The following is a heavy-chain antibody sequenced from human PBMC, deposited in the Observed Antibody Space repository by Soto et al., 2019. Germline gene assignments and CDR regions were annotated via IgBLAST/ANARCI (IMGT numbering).Heavy chain of an antibody. CDR3: ARGGYGRSTSCYARTNFDY. J-gene: IGHJ4*02. Sequence: QVQLQESGPGLVKPSETLSLTCTVSGGSISSYYWSWIRQPPGKGLEWIGYIYYSGSTNYNPSLKSRVTISGDTSKDQFSLKLSSVTAADTAVYYCARGGYGRSTSCYARTNFDYWGQGTLVTVSS. V-gene: IGHV4-59*01. CDR2: IYYSGST. CDR1: GGSISSYY. D-gene: IGHD2-2*01.